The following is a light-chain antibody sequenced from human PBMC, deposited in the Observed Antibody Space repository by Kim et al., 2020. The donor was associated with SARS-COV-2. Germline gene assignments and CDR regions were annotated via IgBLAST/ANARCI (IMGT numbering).Light chain of an antibody. V-gene: IGKV3-20*01. CDR3: QQYGSSPYT. J-gene: IGKJ2*01. Sequence: LSPGERAPLSCRASQSISSSYLAWYQQKPGQAPRLLIYGAASRAIGIPDRFSGSGSGTDFTLTINRLEPEDFAVYSCQQYGSSPYTFGQGTKLEI. CDR1: QSISSSY. CDR2: GAA.